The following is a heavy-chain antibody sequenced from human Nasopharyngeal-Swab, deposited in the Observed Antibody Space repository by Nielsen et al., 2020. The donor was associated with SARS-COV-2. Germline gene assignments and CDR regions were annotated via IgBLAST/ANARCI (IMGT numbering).Heavy chain of an antibody. CDR3: ARGGYSGYHYYYYGMDV. V-gene: IGHV4-34*01. D-gene: IGHD5-12*01. CDR2: INHSGST. Sequence: PGKGLEWIGEINHSGSTNYNPSLKSRVTISVDTSKNQFSLKLSSVTAADTAVYYCARGGYSGYHYYYYGMDVWGQGTTVTVSS. J-gene: IGHJ6*02.